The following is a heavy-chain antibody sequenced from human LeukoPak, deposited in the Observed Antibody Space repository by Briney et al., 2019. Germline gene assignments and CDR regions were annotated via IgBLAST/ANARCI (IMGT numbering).Heavy chain of an antibody. J-gene: IGHJ4*02. CDR3: ARDHGRDGYNSPDY. CDR2: IYSTGST. Sequence: GGSLRLSCAASGFTVSTNYMSWVRQAPGKGLEWVSVIYSTGSTYYADSVKGRFTISRDNSKNTVYLQMNSLRAEDTAVYYCARDHGRDGYNSPDYWGQGTLVTVSS. V-gene: IGHV3-53*01. CDR1: GFTVSTNY. D-gene: IGHD5-24*01.